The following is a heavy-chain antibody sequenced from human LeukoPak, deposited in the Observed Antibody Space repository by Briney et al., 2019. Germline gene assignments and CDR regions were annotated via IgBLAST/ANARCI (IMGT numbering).Heavy chain of an antibody. Sequence: ASVKVSCKASGGTFISYAISWVRQAPGQGLEGMGGIIPIFGIANYAQKFQGRVTITADKSTSTAYMELSSLRSEDTAVYYCARASSHYYDSSGSPGGYWGQGTLVTVSS. CDR2: IIPIFGIA. CDR1: GGTFISYA. J-gene: IGHJ4*02. V-gene: IGHV1-69*10. CDR3: ARASSHYYDSSGSPGGY. D-gene: IGHD3-22*01.